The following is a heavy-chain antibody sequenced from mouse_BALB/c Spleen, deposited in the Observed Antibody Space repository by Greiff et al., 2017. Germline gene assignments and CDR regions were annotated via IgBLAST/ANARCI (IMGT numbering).Heavy chain of an antibody. CDR1: GFTFTAYY. Sequence: EVQLVESGGGLVQPGGSLRLSCATSGFTFTAYYMSWVRQPPGKALEWLGFIRNKANGYTTEYSASVKGRFTISRDNSQSILYLQMNTLRAEDSATYYCARDMTSGFAYWGQGTLVTVSA. CDR2: IRNKANGYTT. V-gene: IGHV7-3*02. J-gene: IGHJ3*01. D-gene: IGHD2-13*01. CDR3: ARDMTSGFAY.